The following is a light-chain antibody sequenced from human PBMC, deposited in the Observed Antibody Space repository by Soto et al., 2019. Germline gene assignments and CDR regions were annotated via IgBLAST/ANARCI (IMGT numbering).Light chain of an antibody. CDR1: QSVSGW. CDR3: QQYNSWT. V-gene: IGKV1-5*03. J-gene: IGKJ1*01. Sequence: DIHMTQSPSSLSASVGDTVTITCRASQSVSGWLAWYQQKPGKAPKLLIYKASNLESGVPSRFTGSGSGTEFTLTISSLQPDDFATYYCQQYNSWTFGQGTKVDIK. CDR2: KAS.